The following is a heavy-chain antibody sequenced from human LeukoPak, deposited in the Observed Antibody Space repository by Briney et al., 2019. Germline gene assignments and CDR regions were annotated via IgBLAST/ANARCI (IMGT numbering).Heavy chain of an antibody. CDR3: ARDYRGSSAPSSI. Sequence: ASVTVSFTSSGYTFTIYGISWVRQAPGQGLEWMGWISAYNGNTNYTRKLQGRVTMTADTSTSTAYMELRSLTSDDTAVYYCARDYRGSSAPSSIWGQGTLVTVSS. CDR1: GYTFTIYG. D-gene: IGHD2-2*01. CDR2: ISAYNGNT. J-gene: IGHJ4*02. V-gene: IGHV1-18*01.